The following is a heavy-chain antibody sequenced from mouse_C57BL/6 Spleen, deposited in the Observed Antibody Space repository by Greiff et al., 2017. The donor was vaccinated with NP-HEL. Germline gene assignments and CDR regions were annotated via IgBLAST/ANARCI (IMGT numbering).Heavy chain of an antibody. CDR1: GFTFSDYG. CDR3: ARGLGRGYWYFDV. D-gene: IGHD4-1*01. Sequence: EVMLVESGGGLVKPGGSLKLSCAASGFTFSDYGMHWVRQAPEKGLEWVAYISSGSSTIYYADTVKGRFTISRDNAKNTLFLQMTSLRSEDTAMYYCARGLGRGYWYFDVWGTGTTVTVSS. J-gene: IGHJ1*03. V-gene: IGHV5-17*01. CDR2: ISSGSSTI.